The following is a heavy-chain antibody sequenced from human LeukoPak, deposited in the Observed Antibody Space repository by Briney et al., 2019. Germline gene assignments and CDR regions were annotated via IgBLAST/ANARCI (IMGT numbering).Heavy chain of an antibody. D-gene: IGHD3-22*01. CDR1: GFTFGDHA. V-gene: IGHV3-49*04. Sequence: PGRSLRLSCTASGFTFGDHAMSWVRQAPGKGLECVGFIRSKAYGGATEYTASVKGRFTISRDDSKSIAYLQMNSLKTEDTAVYYCTSRLTYYYDSSGYYYSYWGQGTLVTVSS. J-gene: IGHJ4*02. CDR2: IRSKAYGGAT. CDR3: TSRLTYYYDSSGYYYSY.